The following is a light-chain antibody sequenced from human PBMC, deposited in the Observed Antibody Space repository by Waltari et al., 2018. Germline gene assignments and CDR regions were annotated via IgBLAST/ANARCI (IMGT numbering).Light chain of an antibody. V-gene: IGKV3-20*01. CDR2: GAS. CDR3: QHYLRLPVT. CDR1: QSVTRA. J-gene: IGKJ1*01. Sequence: DIVLTQSPGTLSLSPGASATLSCRTSQSVTRALDWYQQKPGQAPRLLIYGASNRATGIPDRFSGSGSGTDFSLTISSLEPEDFAVYYCQHYLRLPVTFGQGTKVEVK.